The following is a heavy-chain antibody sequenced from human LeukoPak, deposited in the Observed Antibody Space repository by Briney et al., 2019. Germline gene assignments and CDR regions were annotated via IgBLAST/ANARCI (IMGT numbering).Heavy chain of an antibody. V-gene: IGHV1-69*13. D-gene: IGHD2-15*01. CDR1: GGTFSSYA. J-gene: IGHJ4*02. Sequence: GASVKVSCKASGGTFSSYAISWVRQAPGQGLEWMGGIIPIFGTANYALKFQGRVTITADESTSTAYMELSSLRSEDTAVYYCARGGGSRRGPGYYFDYWGQGTLVTVSS. CDR3: ARGGGSRRGPGYYFDY. CDR2: IIPIFGTA.